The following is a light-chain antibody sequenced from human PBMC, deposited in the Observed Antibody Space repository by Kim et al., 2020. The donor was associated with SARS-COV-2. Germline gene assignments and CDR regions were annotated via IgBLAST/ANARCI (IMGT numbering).Light chain of an antibody. CDR1: QSVKSW. J-gene: IGKJ1*01. CDR2: DAS. CDR3: QQYNSYWT. V-gene: IGKV1-5*01. Sequence: DIQMTQSPSTLSAIVGDRVTITCRASQSVKSWLAWYQQKPGKAPRLLIYDASTLEGGVPSRFSGSGSGTEFTLTINSLQPDDFATYCCQQYNSYWTFGQGTKVDIK.